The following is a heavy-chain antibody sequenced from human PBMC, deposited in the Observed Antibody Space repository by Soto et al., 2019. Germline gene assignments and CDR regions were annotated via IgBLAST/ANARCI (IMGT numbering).Heavy chain of an antibody. CDR3: AKVSSAWYAGFFDL. CDR1: GFTFNRHG. J-gene: IGHJ4*02. CDR2: LSDSGGSI. D-gene: IGHD2-8*01. V-gene: IGHV3-23*01. Sequence: GGSLRLSCTASGFTFNRHGMTWVRQAPGKGLEWVSGLSDSGGSIYYADSVKGRFTISRDNSMNTLYLQMNTLRAEDTAVYYCAKVSSAWYAGFFDLWGQETLVTVSS.